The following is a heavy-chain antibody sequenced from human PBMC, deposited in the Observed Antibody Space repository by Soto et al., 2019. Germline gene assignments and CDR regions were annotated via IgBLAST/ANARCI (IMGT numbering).Heavy chain of an antibody. D-gene: IGHD4-17*01. V-gene: IGHV4-34*01. Sequence: SETLSLTCAVYGGSFSGYYWSWIRQPPGKGLEWIGEINHSGSTNYNPSLKSRVTISVDTSKNQFSLKLSSVTAADTAVYYCAGPLKMTTVTTTKFYEAFDIWGQGTMVTVPS. CDR1: GGSFSGYY. CDR3: AGPLKMTTVTTTKFYEAFDI. J-gene: IGHJ3*02. CDR2: INHSGST.